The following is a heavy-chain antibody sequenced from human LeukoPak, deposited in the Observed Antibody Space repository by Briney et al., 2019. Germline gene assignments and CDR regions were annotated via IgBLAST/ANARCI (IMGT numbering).Heavy chain of an antibody. V-gene: IGHV4-34*01. CDR3: ERHDPKSYYYDSSGPFDY. J-gene: IGHJ4*02. Sequence: SETLSLTCAVYGGSFSGHYWSWIRQPPGKGLEWIGEINHSGSTNYNPSLKSRVTISVDTSKNQFSLKLSSVTAADTAVYYCERHDPKSYYYDSSGPFDYWGQGTLVTVSS. CDR2: INHSGST. D-gene: IGHD3-22*01. CDR1: GGSFSGHY.